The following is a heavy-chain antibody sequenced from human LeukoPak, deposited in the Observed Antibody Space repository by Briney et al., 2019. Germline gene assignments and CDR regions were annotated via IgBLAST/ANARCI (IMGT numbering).Heavy chain of an antibody. CDR1: GYTFTGYY. J-gene: IGHJ5*02. D-gene: IGHD1-26*01. Sequence: GVSVKVSCKASGYTFTGYYMHWVRQAPGQGLEWMGRINPNSGGTNYAQKFQGRVTMTRDTSISTAYMELSRLRSDDTAVYYCARDMGGSYYNWFDPWGQGTLVTVSS. V-gene: IGHV1-2*06. CDR2: INPNSGGT. CDR3: ARDMGGSYYNWFDP.